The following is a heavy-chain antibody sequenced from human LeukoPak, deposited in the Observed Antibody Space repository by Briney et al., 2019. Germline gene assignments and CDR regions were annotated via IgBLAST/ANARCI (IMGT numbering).Heavy chain of an antibody. D-gene: IGHD6-13*01. Sequence: GGSLRLSCAASGFTFSSYAMSWVRQAPGKGLEWVSAISGSGGSTYYADSVKGRFTISRDNSKNTLYLQMNSLRAEDTAVYYCAKAPIAAAGTYRYFDLWGRGTLVTVSS. V-gene: IGHV3-23*01. CDR2: ISGSGGST. CDR3: AKAPIAAAGTYRYFDL. J-gene: IGHJ2*01. CDR1: GFTFSSYA.